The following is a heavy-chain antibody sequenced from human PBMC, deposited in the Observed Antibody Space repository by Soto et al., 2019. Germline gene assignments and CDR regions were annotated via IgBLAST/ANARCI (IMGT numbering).Heavy chain of an antibody. Sequence: GSLRLPCAASGFPFSNYAMKLVPQAPGKGLERVSSIRDSADSTYYAVSVQGRFSISRDNYKNTLYLQMNSLSAEDTAMFYCGRRHKWNYFLDYWGQGTLVTVSS. D-gene: IGHD1-7*01. CDR1: GFPFSNYA. CDR2: IRDSADST. V-gene: IGHV3-23*01. J-gene: IGHJ4*02. CDR3: GRRHKWNYFLDY.